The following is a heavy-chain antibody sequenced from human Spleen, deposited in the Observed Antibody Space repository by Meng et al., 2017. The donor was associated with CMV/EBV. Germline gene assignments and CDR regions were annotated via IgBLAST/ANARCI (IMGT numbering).Heavy chain of an antibody. V-gene: IGHV3-30*04. Sequence: GGSLRLSCAASGFTFSSYAMHWVRQAPGKGLEWVAVISYDGSNKYYADSVKGRFTISRDNSKNTLYLQMNSLRAEDTAVYYCARGEGIVVVPAAIRSNIVRYYYYGMDVWGQGTTVTVSS. J-gene: IGHJ6*02. D-gene: IGHD2-2*02. CDR3: ARGEGIVVVPAAIRSNIVRYYYYGMDV. CDR2: ISYDGSNK. CDR1: GFTFSSYA.